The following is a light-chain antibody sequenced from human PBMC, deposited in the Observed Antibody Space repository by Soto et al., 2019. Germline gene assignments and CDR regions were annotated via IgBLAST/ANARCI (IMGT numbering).Light chain of an antibody. CDR3: QQIDSYPRT. CDR1: QGISSS. V-gene: IGKV1-9*01. CDR2: ASS. J-gene: IGKJ1*01. Sequence: IQLTQSPSSLSAYVGDRVTITCRAGQGISSSLAWYQQKPGKAPNLLISASSTLQTGVPPRFSGSGSGTDFALTISSLQPEDFATYYCQQIDSYPRTFGQGTKVEIK.